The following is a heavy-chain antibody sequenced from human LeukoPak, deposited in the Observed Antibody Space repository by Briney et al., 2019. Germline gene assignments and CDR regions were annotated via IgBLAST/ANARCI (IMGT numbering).Heavy chain of an antibody. CDR3: ARDSGSYLDY. D-gene: IGHD1-26*01. Sequence: GGSLRLSCAASGFTVSSSYMSWVRQAPGKGLEWVSVIYSGGSTYYADSVKGRFAISRDNSKNTLYLQMNSLRAEDTAVYYCARDSGSYLDYWGQGTLVTVSS. V-gene: IGHV3-66*01. J-gene: IGHJ4*02. CDR1: GFTVSSSY. CDR2: IYSGGST.